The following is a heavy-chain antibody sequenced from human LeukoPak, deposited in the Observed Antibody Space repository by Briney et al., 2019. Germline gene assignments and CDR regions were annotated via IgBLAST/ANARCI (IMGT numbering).Heavy chain of an antibody. CDR2: ISGSGGST. CDR3: ALIPWLPRDYFDH. Sequence: GGSLRLSCAASGFTFSSYAMSWVRQAPGKGLEWVSAISGSGGSTYYADSVKGRFTISRDNSKNTLYLQMNSLRAEDTAVYYCALIPWLPRDYFDHWGQGTLVTVSS. D-gene: IGHD6-19*01. J-gene: IGHJ4*02. CDR1: GFTFSSYA. V-gene: IGHV3-23*01.